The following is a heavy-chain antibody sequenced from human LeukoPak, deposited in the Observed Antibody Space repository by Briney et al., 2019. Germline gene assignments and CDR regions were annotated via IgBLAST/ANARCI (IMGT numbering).Heavy chain of an antibody. V-gene: IGHV3-9*01. CDR1: GFTFDDYA. J-gene: IGHJ3*02. CDR2: ISWNSGSI. Sequence: GRSLRLSCAASGFTFDDYAMHWVRQAPGKGLERVSGISWNSGSIGYADSVKGRFTISRDNAKNSLYLQMNSLRAEDTALYYCAKVGVVTRDDAFDIWGQGTMVTVSS. CDR3: AKVGVVTRDDAFDI. D-gene: IGHD4-23*01.